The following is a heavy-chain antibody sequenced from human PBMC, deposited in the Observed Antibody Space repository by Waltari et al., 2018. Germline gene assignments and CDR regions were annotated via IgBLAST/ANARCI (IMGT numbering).Heavy chain of an antibody. Sequence: QLQLQESGPGLVKASETLSLTCTVSGDSISSSSYYWGWVRQPPGKGLEWIGNMYYSGSTYYNPSLKSRVTISGDTSKSQFSLKLSSVTAADTSMYYCVGHARTTSGGKHFDHWGQGMLVTVSP. V-gene: IGHV4-39*01. J-gene: IGHJ4*02. CDR2: MYYSGST. D-gene: IGHD2-15*01. CDR3: VGHARTTSGGKHFDH. CDR1: GDSISSSSYY.